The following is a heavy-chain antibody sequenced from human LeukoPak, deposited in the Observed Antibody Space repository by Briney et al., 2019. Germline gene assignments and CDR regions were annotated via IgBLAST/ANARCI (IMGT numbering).Heavy chain of an antibody. J-gene: IGHJ4*02. V-gene: IGHV3-23*01. CDR2: ICGSGGSS. CDR1: EFTFSSYA. D-gene: IGHD3-22*01. CDR3: AKVSRGSDWYYYDSSGYYYFDY. Sequence: PGGSLRLSCAASEFTFSSYAMSWVRQAPGKGLEWVSAICGSGGSSYYADSVKGRFTISRDNSKNTLYLQMNSLRAEDTAVYYCAKVSRGSDWYYYDSSGYYYFDYWGQGTLVTVSS.